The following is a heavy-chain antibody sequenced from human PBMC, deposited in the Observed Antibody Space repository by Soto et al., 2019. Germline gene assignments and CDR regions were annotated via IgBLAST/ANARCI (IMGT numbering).Heavy chain of an antibody. D-gene: IGHD6-13*01. J-gene: IGHJ3*01. CDR2: IEGDGSST. CDR1: GFTFSSYW. V-gene: IGHV3-74*01. Sequence: GGSLSLSCAASGFTFSSYWMHWVRQAPGKGLEWVSRIEGDGSSTTSADSVKGRFTVSRDDARNTLYLQMSSLRADDTAIYYCARAGLETAGFFDVWGQGTMVIVSS. CDR3: ARAGLETAGFFDV.